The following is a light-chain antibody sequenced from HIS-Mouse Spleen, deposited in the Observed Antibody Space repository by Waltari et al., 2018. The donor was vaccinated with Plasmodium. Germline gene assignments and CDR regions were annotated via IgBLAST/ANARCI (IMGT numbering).Light chain of an antibody. Sequence: SYELTQPPSVSVSPGQTARITCSGDALPKQYAYWYQQKPGQAPVLVIYKDSERPSGIPGRFFGSSSGTTGTLTISGVQAEDEADYYCQSADSSGTYVVFGGGTKLTVL. CDR2: KDS. CDR1: ALPKQY. V-gene: IGLV3-25*03. CDR3: QSADSSGTYVV. J-gene: IGLJ2*01.